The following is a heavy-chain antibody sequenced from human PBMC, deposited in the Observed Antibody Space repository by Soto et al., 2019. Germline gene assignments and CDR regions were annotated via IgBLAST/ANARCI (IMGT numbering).Heavy chain of an antibody. CDR3: AKSVDYGDYSQYYYYYYMDV. D-gene: IGHD4-17*01. CDR2: ISGSGGST. CDR1: GFTFSSYA. J-gene: IGHJ6*03. V-gene: IGHV3-23*01. Sequence: GGSLRLSCAASGFTFSSYAMSWVRQAPGKGLEWVSAISGSGGSTYYADSVKGRFTISRDYSKNTLFLQMNSLRAEDTAVYYCAKSVDYGDYSQYYYYYYMDVWGKGTTVTV.